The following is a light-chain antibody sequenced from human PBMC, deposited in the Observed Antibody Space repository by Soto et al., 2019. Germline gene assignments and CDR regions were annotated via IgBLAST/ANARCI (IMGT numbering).Light chain of an antibody. CDR2: DAS. Sequence: DIPMTQSPSTLSASVGDRVTITCRASQSINYWLAWYQQKPGKAPKLLIYDASSLESGVPSRFSGSGSGTEFTLTISSLQPDDFATYYCQQYNTYSRTFGQGTKVEIK. CDR1: QSINYW. V-gene: IGKV1-5*01. J-gene: IGKJ1*01. CDR3: QQYNTYSRT.